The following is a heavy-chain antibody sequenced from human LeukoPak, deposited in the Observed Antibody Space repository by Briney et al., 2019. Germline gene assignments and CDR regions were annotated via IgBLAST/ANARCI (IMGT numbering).Heavy chain of an antibody. V-gene: IGHV3-48*01. CDR3: ARDWTRWLVQYYFDY. CDR2: ISSSSSGI. Sequence: GGSLRLSCAASGFTFSRYSMNWVRQAPGKGLEGVSYISSSSSGIYYADSVKGRFTISRDNSKNTLYLQMNSLRAEDTAVYYCARDWTRWLVQYYFDYWGQGTLVTVSS. J-gene: IGHJ4*02. CDR1: GFTFSRYS. D-gene: IGHD6-19*01.